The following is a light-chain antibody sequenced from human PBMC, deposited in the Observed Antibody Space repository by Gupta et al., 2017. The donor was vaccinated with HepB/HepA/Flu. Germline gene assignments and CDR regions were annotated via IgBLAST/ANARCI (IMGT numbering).Light chain of an antibody. CDR2: DAS. CDR3: QQDGRSLF. CDR1: QSVGTY. Sequence: EIVLTQSPGTLSLSPGERATLSCRASQSVGTYLAWYQQKPGQAPRLLIFDASTRITGIPDRFSGSGSGTDFTLTISRLEPEDFAVYYCQQDGRSLFFGPGTKLHIK. J-gene: IGKJ3*01. V-gene: IGKV3-20*01.